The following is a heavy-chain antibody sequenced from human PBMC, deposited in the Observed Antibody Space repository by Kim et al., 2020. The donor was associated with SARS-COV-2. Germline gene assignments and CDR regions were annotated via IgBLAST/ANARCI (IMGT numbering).Heavy chain of an antibody. CDR2: ISSSSSYI. J-gene: IGHJ4*02. V-gene: IGHV3-21*01. CDR3: ARDLFGGATPLFDY. CDR1: GFTFSSYS. Sequence: GGSLRLSCAASGFTFSSYSMNWVRQAPGKGLEWVSSISSSSSYIYYADSVKGRFTISRDNAKNSLYLQMNSLRAEDTAVYYCARDLFGGATPLFDYWGQGTLVTVSS. D-gene: IGHD1-26*01.